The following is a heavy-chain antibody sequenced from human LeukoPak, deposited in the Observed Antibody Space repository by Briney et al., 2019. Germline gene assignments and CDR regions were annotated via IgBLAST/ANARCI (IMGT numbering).Heavy chain of an antibody. Sequence: GGSLRLSCAASGFTFSSYWMNWVRQAPGKGLEWVANIKKDGSEENYVDSVKGRFTISRHNAKNTLYLQMNSLRAEDTAVYYCAGGSGWLIDYWGQGTLVTVSS. V-gene: IGHV3-7*04. CDR2: IKKDGSEE. CDR1: GFTFSSYW. CDR3: AGGSGWLIDY. D-gene: IGHD6-19*01. J-gene: IGHJ4*02.